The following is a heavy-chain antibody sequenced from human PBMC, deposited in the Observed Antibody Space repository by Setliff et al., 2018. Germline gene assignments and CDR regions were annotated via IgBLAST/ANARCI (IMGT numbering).Heavy chain of an antibody. J-gene: IGHJ4*02. V-gene: IGHV4-39*01. CDR1: GDAIGSSADY. CDR3: ARQGSRPLGSFDY. D-gene: IGHD3-10*01. Sequence: KTSETLSLTCSVSGDAIGSSADYWGWIRQPPGKGLEWIATIYYSGTPYHHASLKSRLTISVDTSKNQFSLKLNSVTAADTAIYYCARQGSRPLGSFDYWGQGTLVTVSS. CDR2: IYYSGTP.